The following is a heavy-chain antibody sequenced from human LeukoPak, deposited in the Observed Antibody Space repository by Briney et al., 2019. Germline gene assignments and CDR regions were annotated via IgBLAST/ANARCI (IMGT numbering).Heavy chain of an antibody. CDR2: INHSGST. CDR1: GGSFSGYY. CDR3: ARGHKELYYDFWRGYYTSWFDP. Sequence: SETLSLTCAVYGGSFSGYYWSWIRQPPGKGLEWIGEINHSGSTNYNPSLKSRVTISVDTSKNQFSLKLSSVTAADTAVYYCARGHKELYYDFWRGYYTSWFDPWGQGTLVTVSS. D-gene: IGHD3-3*01. J-gene: IGHJ5*02. V-gene: IGHV4-34*01.